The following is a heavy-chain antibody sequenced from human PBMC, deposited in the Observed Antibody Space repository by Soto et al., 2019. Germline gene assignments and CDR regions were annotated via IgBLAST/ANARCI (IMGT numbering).Heavy chain of an antibody. J-gene: IGHJ6*03. CDR2: IYYSGST. Sequence: SETLFLTCTVSGDSISDYYWSWIRQPPGKGLEWIGYIYYSGSTKYNPSLKSRVTISLDTSRDQFSLKLSSVTAAVTVVYYCASRPPCYYMDVWGKGTTVTVSS. CDR1: GDSISDYY. V-gene: IGHV4-59*01. CDR3: ASRPPCYYMDV.